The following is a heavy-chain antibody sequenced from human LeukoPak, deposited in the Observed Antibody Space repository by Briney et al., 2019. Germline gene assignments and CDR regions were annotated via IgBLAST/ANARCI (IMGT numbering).Heavy chain of an antibody. CDR1: GGSISSCY. CDR3: ARDNPIQLWLGPYYYYMDV. CDR2: IYTCGST. D-gene: IGHD5-18*01. V-gene: IGHV4-4*07. J-gene: IGHJ6*03. Sequence: SDTLSLTCTLSGGSISSCYWSWIRHPGGKALVWIGRIYTCGSTNYNPSLKSRVTMSVDTSKNQFSLKLSSVTAADTAVYYCARDNPIQLWLGPYYYYMDVWGKGTTVTVSS.